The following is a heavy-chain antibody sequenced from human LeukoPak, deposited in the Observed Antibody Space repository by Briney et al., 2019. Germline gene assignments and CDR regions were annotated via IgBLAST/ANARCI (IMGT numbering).Heavy chain of an antibody. D-gene: IGHD3-22*01. V-gene: IGHV3-33*08. CDR1: GFTFSSYG. CDR2: IWYDGSNK. Sequence: GSLRLSCAASGFTFSSYGMHWVRQAPGKGLEWVAVIWYDGSNKYYADSVKGRFTISRDNSKNTLYLQMNSLRAEDTAVYYCARDLSGYSALSSYYFDYWGQGTLVTVSS. CDR3: ARDLSGYSALSSYYFDY. J-gene: IGHJ4*02.